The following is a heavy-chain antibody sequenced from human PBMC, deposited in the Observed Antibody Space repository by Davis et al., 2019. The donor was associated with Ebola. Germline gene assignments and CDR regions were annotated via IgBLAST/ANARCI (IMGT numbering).Heavy chain of an antibody. D-gene: IGHD1-1*01. J-gene: IGHJ4*02. CDR1: GFTFSTSW. CDR2: INSDGSST. V-gene: IGHV3-74*01. Sequence: PGGSLRLSCAASGFTFSTSWMHWVRQAPGKGLVWVSRINSDGSSTSHADSVKGRFTISRDNAKNTLYLQMNSLRAEDTAVYYCARGGLEPVDYWGQGTLVTVSS. CDR3: ARGGLEPVDY.